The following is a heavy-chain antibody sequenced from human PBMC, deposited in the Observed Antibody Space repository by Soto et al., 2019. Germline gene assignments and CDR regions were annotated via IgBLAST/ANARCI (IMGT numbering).Heavy chain of an antibody. J-gene: IGHJ3*02. Sequence: QITLKESGPTLVKPTQTLTLTCTFSGFSLSTSGVAVGWIRQPPGKALEWLALIYWDDDKRYSPSMKGRLTXNXXTSKNQVVLIMTNMDPEDTATYYCAHRLTATAFDIWGQGTMVTVSS. CDR3: AHRLTATAFDI. V-gene: IGHV2-5*02. CDR1: GFSLSTSGVA. D-gene: IGHD2-21*02. CDR2: IYWDDDK.